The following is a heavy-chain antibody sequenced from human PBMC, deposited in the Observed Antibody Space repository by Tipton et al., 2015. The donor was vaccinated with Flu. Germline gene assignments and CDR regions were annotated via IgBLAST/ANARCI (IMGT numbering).Heavy chain of an antibody. D-gene: IGHD3-10*01. CDR3: VRGPHLLRGGGPGS. CDR1: GFTFIDYH. CDR2: INPNTGGT. J-gene: IGHJ5*02. Sequence: QSGAEVKKPGASVKVSCKASGFTFIDYHIHWVRQAPGQGLEWLGWINPNTGGTKYAQQFQGRVTLTRDTSISAAYVGLTALRFDDTAIHYCVRGPHLLRGGGPGSWGQGTLVTVSS. V-gene: IGHV1-2*02.